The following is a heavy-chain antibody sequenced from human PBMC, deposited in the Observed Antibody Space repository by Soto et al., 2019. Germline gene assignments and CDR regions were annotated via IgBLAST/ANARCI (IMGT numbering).Heavy chain of an antibody. Sequence: SETLSLTCTVSGGSIISGDYYWSWIRQPPGKGLEWIGYIYYSGSTNYNPSLKSRVTISVDTSKNQFSLKLSSVTAADTAVYYCTRHEAYSSGWYDYWGQGTLVTVSS. CDR3: TRHEAYSSGWYDY. CDR2: IYYSGST. D-gene: IGHD6-19*01. V-gene: IGHV4-61*08. CDR1: GGSIISGDYY. J-gene: IGHJ4*02.